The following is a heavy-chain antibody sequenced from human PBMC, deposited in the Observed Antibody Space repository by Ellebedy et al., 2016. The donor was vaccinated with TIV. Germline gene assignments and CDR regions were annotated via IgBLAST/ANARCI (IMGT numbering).Heavy chain of an antibody. CDR3: ARGEGDIVVVPAYY. V-gene: IGHV4-34*01. Sequence: SETLSLTXVVYGGSFSANYWSWIRQSPGKGLEWIGEINHSGSTNYNPSLKSRVTISVDTSKNQFSLKLSSVTAADTAVYYCARGEGDIVVVPAYYWGQGTLVTVSS. CDR1: GGSFSANY. D-gene: IGHD2-2*01. CDR2: INHSGST. J-gene: IGHJ4*02.